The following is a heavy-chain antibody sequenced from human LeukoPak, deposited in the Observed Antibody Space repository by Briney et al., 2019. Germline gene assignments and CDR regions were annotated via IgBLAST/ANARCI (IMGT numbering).Heavy chain of an antibody. Sequence: PGGSLRLSCTASGFTFGDYAMSWVRQAPGKGLEWVGFIRSKAYGGTTEYAASVKGRFTISRDDSKSIAYLQMNSLKTEDTAVYCCARYYYESSGMDLDYWGQGTLVTVSS. CDR1: GFTFGDYA. V-gene: IGHV3-49*04. D-gene: IGHD3-22*01. CDR2: IRSKAYGGTT. CDR3: ARYYYESSGMDLDY. J-gene: IGHJ4*02.